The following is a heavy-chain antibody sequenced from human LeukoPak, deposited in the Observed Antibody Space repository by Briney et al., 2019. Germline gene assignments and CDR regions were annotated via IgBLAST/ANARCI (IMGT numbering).Heavy chain of an antibody. CDR2: ISNDGGGT. J-gene: IGHJ5*02. CDR1: GFIFNNYG. CDR3: AKGSSGYFVDL. Sequence: GGSLTLSCAASGFIFNNYGLMWLRQAPGKGLEWVSAISNDGGGTTYADFVKGRFTISRDNTKNTLLLQMNSLRAEDTALYYCAKGSSGYFVDLWGQGTLVTVSS. V-gene: IGHV3-23*01. D-gene: IGHD3-22*01.